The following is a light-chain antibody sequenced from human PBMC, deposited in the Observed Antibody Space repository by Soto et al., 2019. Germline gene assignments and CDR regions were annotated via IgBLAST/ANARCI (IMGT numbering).Light chain of an antibody. J-gene: IGKJ5*01. CDR2: GAS. CDR3: QHYVSPTIT. CDR1: QSVSSSS. V-gene: IGKV3-20*01. Sequence: EIVLTHSASTLSLSRGSRSNRSCRASQSVSSSSLAWYQHKPGQAPRLLVYGASSRATGISDRFSGSGSGTDFTLTISRLEPEDFAVYYCQHYVSPTITFGHGTRLEIK.